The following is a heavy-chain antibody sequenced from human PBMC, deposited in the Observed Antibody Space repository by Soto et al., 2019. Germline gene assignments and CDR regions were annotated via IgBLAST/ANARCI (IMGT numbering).Heavy chain of an antibody. CDR2: IYYSGST. CDR3: ARDYPREIAVAGTGAFDI. Sequence: SETLSLTCTVSGGSISSYYWSWIRQPPGKGLEWIGYIYYSGSTNYNPSLKSRVTISVDTSKNQFSLKLSSVTAADTAVYYCARDYPREIAVAGTGAFDIWGQGTMVTVSS. D-gene: IGHD6-19*01. V-gene: IGHV4-59*01. J-gene: IGHJ3*02. CDR1: GGSISSYY.